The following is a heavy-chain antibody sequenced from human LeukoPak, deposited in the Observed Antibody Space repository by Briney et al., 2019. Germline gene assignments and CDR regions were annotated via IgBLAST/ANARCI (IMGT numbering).Heavy chain of an antibody. CDR2: ISSSSSYI. CDR1: GFTVSSNY. Sequence: GGSLRLSCAASGFTVSSNYMSWVRQAPGKGLEWVSSISSSSSYIYYADSVKGRFTISRDNAKNSLYLQMNSLRAEDTAVYYCARGNKYCSSTSCYDHVATIFLYYYYYMDVWGKGTTVTVSS. CDR3: ARGNKYCSSTSCYDHVATIFLYYYYYMDV. V-gene: IGHV3-21*01. D-gene: IGHD2-2*01. J-gene: IGHJ6*03.